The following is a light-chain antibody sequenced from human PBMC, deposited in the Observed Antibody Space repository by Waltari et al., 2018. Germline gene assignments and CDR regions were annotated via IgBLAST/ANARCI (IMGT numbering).Light chain of an antibody. J-gene: IGLJ3*02. CDR1: SLRTSY. CDR3: SSRNGRANQVV. V-gene: IGLV3-19*01. CDR2: GKD. Sequence: SSELTQDPAVSVALGQTVRFTCQGDSLRTSYASWYQLKPGQAPVLVIYGKDKRPSGVPDRISGYSSGTTCSVTITGGQAEEEADYYCSSRNGRANQVVFAGGTKVTVL.